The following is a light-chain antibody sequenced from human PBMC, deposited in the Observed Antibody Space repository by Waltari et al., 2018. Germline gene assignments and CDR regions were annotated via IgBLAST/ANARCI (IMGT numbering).Light chain of an antibody. J-gene: IGKJ1*01. Sequence: EVVLKQSPGTLSLSPGERATLFCRASQRVSSNFLAWFQQKPGQAPRLLMYGASSSASGIPDRFSGSGSETDFTLTISRLESEDVAVYYCQQYGTSPQTFGQGTKVEI. CDR3: QQYGTSPQT. V-gene: IGKV3-20*01. CDR2: GAS. CDR1: QRVSSNF.